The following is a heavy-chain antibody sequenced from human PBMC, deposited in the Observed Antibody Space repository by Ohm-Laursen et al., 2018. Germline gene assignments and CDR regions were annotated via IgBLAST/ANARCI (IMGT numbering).Heavy chain of an antibody. V-gene: IGHV3-7*01. CDR2: IAPDGGAK. CDR1: GLTFSNFW. D-gene: IGHD6-19*01. J-gene: IGHJ4*02. Sequence: SLRLSCSAAGLTFSNFWMNWVRQAPGKGLEWLANIAPDGGAKYYVDSVKGRFTMSRDNTKSSLYLQMYGLRAEDTAVYYCARDFGWGWDYWGQGSLVTVSS. CDR3: ARDFGWGWDY.